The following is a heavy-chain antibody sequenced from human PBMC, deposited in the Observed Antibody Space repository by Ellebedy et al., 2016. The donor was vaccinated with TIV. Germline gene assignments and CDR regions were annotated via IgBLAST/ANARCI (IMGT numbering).Heavy chain of an antibody. D-gene: IGHD6-19*01. V-gene: IGHV3-21*06. CDR3: AGPMVGVAGEIDY. J-gene: IGHJ4*02. Sequence: GESLKISXAASKFTFSRYSMNWVRQAPGKGLEWVSSISSSSTYIYYADSVKGRFTISRDNTKNSLYLQMNSLRAEDTAVYYCAGPMVGVAGEIDYWGQGTQVTVSS. CDR2: ISSSSTYI. CDR1: KFTFSRYS.